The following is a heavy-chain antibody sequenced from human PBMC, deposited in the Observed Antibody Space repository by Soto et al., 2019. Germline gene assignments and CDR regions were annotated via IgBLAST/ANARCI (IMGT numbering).Heavy chain of an antibody. J-gene: IGHJ5*02. V-gene: IGHV1-69*06. CDR1: GGTFSSYA. CDR3: ARDLAYCGGDCYGWFDP. CDR2: IIPIFGTA. Sequence: QVQLVQSGAEVKKPGSSVKVSCKASGGTFSSYAISWVRQAPGQRLEWMGRIIPIFGTANYAQKFQGRVTITADKSTSTAYMELSSLRSEDTAVYYCARDLAYCGGDCYGWFDPWGQGTLVTVSS. D-gene: IGHD2-21*02.